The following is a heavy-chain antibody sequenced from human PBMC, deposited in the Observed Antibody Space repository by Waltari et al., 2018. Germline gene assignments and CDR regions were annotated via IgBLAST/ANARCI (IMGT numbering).Heavy chain of an antibody. Sequence: QVQLVESGGGVVQPGGSLRLSCKTSGLSLPGDEGVDWVRQAPGRGLEWVAFLRSDETKGSYADSVRGRFTISRDSSKNTVYLQMDSLRPEDTAVYYCAKGYNYCFDFWGQGTLVTVSS. J-gene: IGHJ4*02. V-gene: IGHV3-30*02. CDR3: AKGYNYCFDF. D-gene: IGHD5-12*01. CDR2: LRSDETKG. CDR1: GLSLPGDEG.